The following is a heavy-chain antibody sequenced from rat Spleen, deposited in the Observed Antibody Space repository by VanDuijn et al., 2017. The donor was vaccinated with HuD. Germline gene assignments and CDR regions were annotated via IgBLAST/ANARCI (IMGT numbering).Heavy chain of an antibody. CDR3: ARRGVPYYSEHYYVMDA. D-gene: IGHD1-1*01. CDR2: ISYDGGSS. CDR1: GFTFSDYY. J-gene: IGHJ4*01. V-gene: IGHV5-20*01. Sequence: EVHLVESGGGLVQPGRSLKLSCAASGFTFSDYYMAWVRQAPTKGLEWVASISYDGGSSHYRDSVKGRFTISRDSAKSTLYLQMDSLRSEDTATYYCARRGVPYYSEHYYVMDAWGQGASVTVSS.